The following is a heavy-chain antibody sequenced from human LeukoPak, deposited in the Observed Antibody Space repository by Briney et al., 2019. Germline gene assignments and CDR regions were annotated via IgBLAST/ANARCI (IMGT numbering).Heavy chain of an antibody. CDR2: LSCSGTST. CDR3: AKHLGSHSFLFYYMDV. CDR1: EFTFSRYA. V-gene: IGHV3-23*01. D-gene: IGHD2-21*01. Sequence: GGSLRVSWEASEFTFSRYAMSWIRQAPGTGLEWVSTLSCSGTSTYYADSVKGRFTTSRDNSKDTLYLQMDTLRAEDTAVYYCAKHLGSHSFLFYYMDVWGKGTSVIVSS. J-gene: IGHJ6*03.